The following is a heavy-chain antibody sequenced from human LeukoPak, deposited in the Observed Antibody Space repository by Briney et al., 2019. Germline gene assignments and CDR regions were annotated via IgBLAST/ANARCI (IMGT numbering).Heavy chain of an antibody. V-gene: IGHV4-34*01. CDR1: GGSFSGYY. CDR2: INHSGST. J-gene: IGHJ4*02. Sequence: SETLSLTCAVYGGSFSGYYWSWIRQPPGKGLEWIGEINHSGSTSYNPSLKSRVTISVDTSKNQFSLKLSSVTAADTAVYYCARPYSVAGLYYFDYWGQGTLVTVSS. CDR3: ARPYSVAGLYYFDY. D-gene: IGHD6-19*01.